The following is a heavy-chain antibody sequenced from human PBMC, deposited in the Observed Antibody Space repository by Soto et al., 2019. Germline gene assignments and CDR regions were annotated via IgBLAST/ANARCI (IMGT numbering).Heavy chain of an antibody. J-gene: IGHJ5*02. CDR2: ISAYNGNT. D-gene: IGHD2-2*01. V-gene: IGHV1-18*01. CDR3: ARDRGLYQLLGFYENWFDP. Sequence: QVQLVQSGAEVKKPGASVKVSCKASGYTFTSYGISWVRQAPGQGLEWMGWISAYNGNTNYAQKLQGRVTMTTDTSTSTAYMELRSLRSDDTAVYYCARDRGLYQLLGFYENWFDPWGQGTLVTVSS. CDR1: GYTFTSYG.